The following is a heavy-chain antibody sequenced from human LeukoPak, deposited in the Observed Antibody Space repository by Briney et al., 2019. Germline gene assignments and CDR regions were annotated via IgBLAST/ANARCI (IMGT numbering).Heavy chain of an antibody. Sequence: GGTLRLSCAASGFTVSSNYMSWVRQAPGRGLEWVSDIYIGGSTYYAHSPRGRFTISRDDSKNTLYLQINSLRVKDTAVYYCAREYYSGGYARCMDVWGQGTTVAVS. CDR1: GFTVSSNY. CDR2: IYIGGST. V-gene: IGHV3-53*01. D-gene: IGHD1-26*01. CDR3: AREYYSGGYARCMDV. J-gene: IGHJ6*02.